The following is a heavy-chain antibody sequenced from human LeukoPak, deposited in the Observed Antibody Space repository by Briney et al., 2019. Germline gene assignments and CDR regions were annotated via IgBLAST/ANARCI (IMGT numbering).Heavy chain of an antibody. CDR3: AADPDYDFWSGYYD. CDR1: GFTFTNSA. D-gene: IGHD3-3*01. Sequence: GTSVKVSCKASGFTFTNSAMQWVQQARGQRLEWIGWIVVGSGNTNYAQKFQERVTITRDMSTSTTYMELSSLRSEDTAVYYCAADPDYDFWSGYYDWRQGTLVTVSS. J-gene: IGHJ4*02. CDR2: IVVGSGNT. V-gene: IGHV1-58*02.